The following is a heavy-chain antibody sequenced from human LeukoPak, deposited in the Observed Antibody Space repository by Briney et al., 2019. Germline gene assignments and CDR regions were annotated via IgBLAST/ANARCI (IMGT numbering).Heavy chain of an antibody. V-gene: IGHV4-34*01. D-gene: IGHD3-10*01. CDR1: GGSFSGYY. CDR3: ARGDVLLWLGDETYYGMDV. Sequence: PSETLSLTCAVYGGSFSGYYWSWIRQPPGKGLEWIGYVSQSGSSNYNPFLKSRVTISVDTTKNQFSLKLSSVAAADTAVYYCARGDVLLWLGDETYYGMDVWGQGTTVTVSS. CDR2: VSQSGSS. J-gene: IGHJ6*02.